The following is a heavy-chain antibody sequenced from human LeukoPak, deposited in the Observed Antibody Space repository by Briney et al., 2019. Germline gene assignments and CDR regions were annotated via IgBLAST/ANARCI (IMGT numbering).Heavy chain of an antibody. D-gene: IGHD3-22*01. CDR1: GFTFSSYW. V-gene: IGHV3-7*03. Sequence: GGSLRLSCAASGFTFSSYWMTWVRQAPGKGLEWVANIKQDGSKKNYVDSVKGRFAISRDNAKNSLYLQMNSLRAEDTAVYYCATPLDYYDTSGYHQGGDWGQGTLVTVSS. J-gene: IGHJ4*02. CDR3: ATPLDYYDTSGYHQGGD. CDR2: IKQDGSKK.